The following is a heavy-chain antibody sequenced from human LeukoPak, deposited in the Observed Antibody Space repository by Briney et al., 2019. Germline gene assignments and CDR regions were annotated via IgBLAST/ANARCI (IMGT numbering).Heavy chain of an antibody. V-gene: IGHV4-59*01. CDR2: IYYSGST. Sequence: SETLSLTCTVSGGSIRNYYWSWIRQPPGKGLEWVGYIYYSGSTNYKLSHYKLSLKSRVPISVDTSKNQFSLKLSSVTAADTAVYYCARGGSGYDSFYYYGMDVWGQGTTVTVSS. CDR1: GGSIRNYY. J-gene: IGHJ6*02. CDR3: ARGGSGYDSFYYYGMDV. D-gene: IGHD5-12*01.